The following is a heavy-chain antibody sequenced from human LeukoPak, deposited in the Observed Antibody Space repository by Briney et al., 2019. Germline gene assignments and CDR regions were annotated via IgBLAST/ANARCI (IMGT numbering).Heavy chain of an antibody. CDR1: GITLSNYG. V-gene: IGHV3-23*01. D-gene: IGHD3-22*01. J-gene: IGHJ4*02. CDR3: AKRGVVIRVILGGFHKEAYYFDS. CDR2: MSDSGGRT. Sequence: PGGSLRLSCAVSGITLSNYGMSWVRQAPGKGLEWVAGMSDSGGRTNYADSVKGRFTISRDNPKNTLDLQMNSLRAEDTAVYFCAKRGVVIRVILGGFHKEAYYFDSWGQGALVTVSS.